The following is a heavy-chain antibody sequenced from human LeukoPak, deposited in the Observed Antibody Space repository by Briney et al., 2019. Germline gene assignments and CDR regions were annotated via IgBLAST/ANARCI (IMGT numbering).Heavy chain of an antibody. V-gene: IGHV1-69*13. CDR2: IIPIFGTA. CDR1: GYTFTSYA. CDR3: ARDRVRFLEPVDYYYYYMDV. D-gene: IGHD3-3*01. Sequence: SVKVSCKASGYTFTSYAMHWVRQAPGQGLEWMGGIIPIFGTANYAQKFQGRVTITADESTSTAYMELSSLRSEDTAVYYCARDRVRFLEPVDYYYYYMDVWGKGTTVTVSS. J-gene: IGHJ6*03.